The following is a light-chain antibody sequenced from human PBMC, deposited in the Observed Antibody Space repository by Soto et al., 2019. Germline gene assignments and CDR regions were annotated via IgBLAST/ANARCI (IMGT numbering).Light chain of an antibody. CDR2: DVT. CDR3: GSITRSSTSV. CDR1: SSDVGGFEY. Sequence: QSALSQPASVSGSPGQSITISCTGTSSDVGGFEYVSWYQHQPGKAPKLIIYDVTKRPSGVSNRFSGSKSGNTASLTISGIQAEDEGDYYCGSITRSSTSVFGTGNKLTVL. J-gene: IGLJ1*01. V-gene: IGLV2-14*01.